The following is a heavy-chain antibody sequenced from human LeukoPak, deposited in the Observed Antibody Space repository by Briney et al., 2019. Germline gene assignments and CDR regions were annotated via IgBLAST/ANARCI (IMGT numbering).Heavy chain of an antibody. CDR3: ARLGSEWEPFDY. CDR2: IYYSGST. J-gene: IGHJ4*02. D-gene: IGHD1-26*01. Sequence: PSETLSLTCTVSGGSISSSSYYWGWIRQPPGKGLEWIGSIYYSGSTYYNPSLKSRVTTSVDTSKNQFSLKLSSVTAADTAVYYRARLGSEWEPFDYWGQGTLVTVSS. V-gene: IGHV4-39*01. CDR1: GGSISSSSYY.